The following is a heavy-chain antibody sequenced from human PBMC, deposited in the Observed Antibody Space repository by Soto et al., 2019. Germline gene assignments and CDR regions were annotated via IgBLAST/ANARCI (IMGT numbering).Heavy chain of an antibody. V-gene: IGHV3-33*01. D-gene: IGHD3-10*01. Sequence: QVQLVESGGGVVQPGRSLRLSCAASGFTFSSYGMHWVRQAPGKGLEWVAVIWYDGSNKYYADSVKGRFTISRDNSKNTLYLQMNSLRAEDTAVYYCARDGVELNYYYYYGMDVWGQGTTVTVSS. CDR2: IWYDGSNK. CDR1: GFTFSSYG. CDR3: ARDGVELNYYYYYGMDV. J-gene: IGHJ6*02.